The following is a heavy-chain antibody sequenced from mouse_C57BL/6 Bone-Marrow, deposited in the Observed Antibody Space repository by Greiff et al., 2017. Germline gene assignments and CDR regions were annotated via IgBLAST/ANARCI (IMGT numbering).Heavy chain of an antibody. CDR3: AKNLRLDAMDC. CDR1: GFTFSDYG. J-gene: IGHJ4*01. CDR2: ISSGSSTI. V-gene: IGHV5-17*01. Sequence: EVHLVESGGGLVKPGGSLKLSCAASGFTFSDYGMHRVRQAPEKGLEWVAYISSGSSTIYYADTVKGRFTISRDNAKNTLFLQMTSLRSEDTAMYYCAKNLRLDAMDCWGQGTSVTVSS.